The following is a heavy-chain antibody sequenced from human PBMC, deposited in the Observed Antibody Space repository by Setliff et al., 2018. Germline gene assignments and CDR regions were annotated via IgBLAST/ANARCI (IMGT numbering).Heavy chain of an antibody. Sequence: PSETLSLTCTVSGASISSSRDYWGWIRQPPGKGLEWIGGIYNSGYTHYKPSLKSRATISVDTSKSQFSLNLSNVTAADTAVYYCASGLEFDYWGPGSLVTVSS. V-gene: IGHV4-39*01. D-gene: IGHD1-1*01. CDR2: IYNSGYT. CDR3: ASGLEFDY. J-gene: IGHJ4*01. CDR1: GASISSSRDY.